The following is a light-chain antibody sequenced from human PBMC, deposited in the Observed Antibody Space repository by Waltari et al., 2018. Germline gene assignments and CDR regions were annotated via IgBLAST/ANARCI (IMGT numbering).Light chain of an antibody. CDR1: SSDASGYNY. CDR3: SSYTSSSTVWV. J-gene: IGLJ3*02. CDR2: DVN. V-gene: IGLV2-14*03. Sequence: QSALTQPAPVSGSPGQSLTISCSGTSSDASGYNYVSWYHQHPGKAPKLMIYDVNNRPSGVAKRFSGSKSGNTASLAISGLQAEDEADYYCSSYTSSSTVWVFGGGTKLTVL.